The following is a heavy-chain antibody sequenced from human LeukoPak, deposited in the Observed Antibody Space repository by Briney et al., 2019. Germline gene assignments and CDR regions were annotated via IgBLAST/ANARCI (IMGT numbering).Heavy chain of an antibody. CDR3: ATDRGSSYIYPRDV. D-gene: IGHD6-19*01. CDR2: INRRDSYI. J-gene: IGHJ6*04. V-gene: IGHV3-21*04. CDR1: GFTFMHYS. Sequence: GGSLTLSCSASGFTFMHYSMNWVRPAPAKGLAWVSSINRRDSYIYHPDLVQGRFHIYSDNAKHSLYLQMDSRRADDPGGYYCATDRGSSYIYPRDVWDKGPTVTVSS.